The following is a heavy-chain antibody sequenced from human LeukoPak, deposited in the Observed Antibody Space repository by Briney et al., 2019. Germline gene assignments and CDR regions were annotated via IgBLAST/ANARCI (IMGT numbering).Heavy chain of an antibody. D-gene: IGHD3-22*01. CDR1: GFTFSSYG. CDR2: IWYDGSNK. CDR3: AKDPDDSIGYYTDV. V-gene: IGHV3-33*06. Sequence: GGSLRLSCAASGFTFSSYGMHWVRQAPGKGLEWVAVIWYDGSNKYYADSVKGRFTISRDNSKNTLYLQMNSLRAEDTAVYYCAKDPDDSIGYYTDVWGKGTTVTVSS. J-gene: IGHJ6*03.